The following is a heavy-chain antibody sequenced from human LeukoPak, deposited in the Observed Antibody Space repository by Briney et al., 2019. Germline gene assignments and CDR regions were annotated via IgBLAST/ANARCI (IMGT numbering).Heavy chain of an antibody. D-gene: IGHD5-24*01. V-gene: IGHV3-74*03. J-gene: IGHJ3*02. CDR1: GFTFNRFW. CDR2: INSDGSNT. CDR3: TRDYGMAGSTNAFDI. Sequence: GGPLRLSCAASGFTFNRFWMHWVRQVPGKGLEWVSRINSDGSNTTYADSVRGRLTTSRDNAKDTVYLQMNSLRPDDTAVYYCTRDYGMAGSTNAFDIWGQGTMVTVSS.